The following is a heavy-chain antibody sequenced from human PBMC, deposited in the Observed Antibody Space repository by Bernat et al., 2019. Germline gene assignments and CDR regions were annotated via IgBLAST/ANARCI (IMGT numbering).Heavy chain of an antibody. D-gene: IGHD2-2*01. V-gene: IGHV3-23*01. CDR3: AKDVVVVPAAMGYFQH. J-gene: IGHJ1*01. CDR1: GFTFSSDA. Sequence: EVQLLESGGGLVQPGGSLRLSCAASGFTFSSDAMTWVRQAPGKGLGWVSGISGSGGSTYHEDSVKGRFTISRDNSKNTLYLQMTSLRAEDTAVYYCAKDVVVVPAAMGYFQHWGQGTLVTVSS. CDR2: ISGSGGST.